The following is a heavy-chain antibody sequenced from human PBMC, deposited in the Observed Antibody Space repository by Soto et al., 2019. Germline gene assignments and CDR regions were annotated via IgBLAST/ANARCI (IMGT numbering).Heavy chain of an antibody. Sequence: LRLSCASSGFTFSSYAMSWVRQAPGKGLELVSAMSGRVGSTYYAHXXKRRSTIXXDNSKNTRYLXMNRLXSWDTALHYCAKDSLSQWPPLHPDYWGQGTLVTVSS. J-gene: IGHJ4*02. CDR1: GFTFSSYA. CDR2: MSGRVGST. D-gene: IGHD6-19*01. V-gene: IGHV3-23*01. CDR3: AKDSLSQWPPLHPDY.